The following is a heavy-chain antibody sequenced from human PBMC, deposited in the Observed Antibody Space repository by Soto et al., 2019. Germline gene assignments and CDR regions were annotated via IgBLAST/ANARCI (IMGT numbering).Heavy chain of an antibody. Sequence: QVHLVQSGVEVKTPGASVKVSCQASGYTFFTYDISWVRQAPGQGLEWMGWISTYSGDTKYAQKFQGRVNMTTDTSTTTGYLALRRLRSVDTAVYYWASIHGRPMSENWFDSWGQGTLVTVSS. CDR3: ASIHGRPMSENWFDS. J-gene: IGHJ5*01. D-gene: IGHD3-10*02. V-gene: IGHV1-18*01. CDR2: ISTYSGDT. CDR1: GYTFFTYD.